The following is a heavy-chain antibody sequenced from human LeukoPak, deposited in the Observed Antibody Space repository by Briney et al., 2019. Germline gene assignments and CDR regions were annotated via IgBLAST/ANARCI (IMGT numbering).Heavy chain of an antibody. D-gene: IGHD5-18*01. J-gene: IGHJ4*02. CDR3: ARDLSGVTGYTYGRGSDY. CDR2: ISSSSSYI. V-gene: IGHV3-21*01. CDR1: GFTFSSYS. Sequence: GGSLRLSCAASGFTFSSYSINWVRQAPGKGLEWVSSISSSSSYIYYAVSVKGRFTISRDNAKNSLYLQMNSLRAEDTAVYYCARDLSGVTGYTYGRGSDYWGQGTLVTVSS.